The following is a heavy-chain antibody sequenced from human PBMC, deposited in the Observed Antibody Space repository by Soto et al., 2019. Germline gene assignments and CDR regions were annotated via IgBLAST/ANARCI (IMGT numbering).Heavy chain of an antibody. CDR1: GYTFTSYG. CDR3: AKRRDLHDY. Sequence: DSVKVSCKASGYTFTSYGISWVRQAPGQGLERMGWISAYNGNTNYAQKLQGRVTMTTDTSTSTAYMELRSLRSDDTAVYYCAKRRDLHDYSSQGTLDIGSS. CDR2: ISAYNGNT. V-gene: IGHV1-18*01. J-gene: IGHJ4*02.